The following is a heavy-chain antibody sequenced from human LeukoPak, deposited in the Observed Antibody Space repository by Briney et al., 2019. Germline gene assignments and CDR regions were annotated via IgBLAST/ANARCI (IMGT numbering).Heavy chain of an antibody. D-gene: IGHD6-19*01. V-gene: IGHV4-4*07. Sequence: SETLSLTCTVSGGSISSSYWSWIRQPAGKGLEWIGRIYSSGSTSYNPSLKSRVTISVDTSKNQFSLKLTSVTAADTAVYYCARVPGSDWFFDYWGQGTLVTVSS. CDR2: IYSSGST. CDR1: GGSISSSY. CDR3: ARVPGSDWFFDY. J-gene: IGHJ4*02.